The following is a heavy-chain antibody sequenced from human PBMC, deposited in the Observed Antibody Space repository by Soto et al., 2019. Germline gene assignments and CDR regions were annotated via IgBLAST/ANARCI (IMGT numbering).Heavy chain of an antibody. D-gene: IGHD2-15*01. V-gene: IGHV1-69*08. CDR3: ATGSDPGDALDC. CDR1: GVTFSSYT. J-gene: IGHJ3*01. CDR2: IIPIIGNT. Sequence: QVQLVQSGADVKKPGSSVTVSCTASGVTFSSYTISWVRQAPGQGLEWVGRIIPIIGNTDYAQKFQGRVTITADKTTSTAYMDRISPQYKDTADYYFATGSDPGDALDCGGQGTMVTVSS.